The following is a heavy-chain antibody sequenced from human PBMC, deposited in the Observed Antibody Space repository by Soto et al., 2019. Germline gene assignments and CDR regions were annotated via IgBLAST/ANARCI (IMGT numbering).Heavy chain of an antibody. V-gene: IGHV3-30-3*01. CDR2: ISYDGTNK. Sequence: GGSLRLSCAASGLTITAYAMHWVRQAPGKGLEGVAVISYDGTNKHYADSVKGRFTISRDNSKNTLYLEMNSPRAEDTAVYYCARDSYGLDYWGQGTLVTVSS. J-gene: IGHJ4*02. CDR3: ARDSYGLDY. D-gene: IGHD3-16*01. CDR1: GLTITAYA.